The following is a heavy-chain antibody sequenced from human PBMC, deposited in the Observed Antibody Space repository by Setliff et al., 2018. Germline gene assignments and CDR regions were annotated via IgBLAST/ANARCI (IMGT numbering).Heavy chain of an antibody. D-gene: IGHD3-3*01. V-gene: IGHV3-49*04. J-gene: IGHJ6*03. CDR3: TREASVDFWSGYPYYYYMDV. CDR2: IRSKAYGGTT. CDR1: GGSISSHY. Sequence: LTCTVSGGSISSHYWSWVRQAPGKGLEWVGFIRSKAYGGTTEYAASVKGRFTISRDDSKSIAYLQMNSLKTEDTAVYYCTREASVDFWSGYPYYYYMDVWGKGTTVTV.